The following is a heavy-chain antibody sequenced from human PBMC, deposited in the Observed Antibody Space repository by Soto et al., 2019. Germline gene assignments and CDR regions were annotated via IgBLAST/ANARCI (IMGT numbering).Heavy chain of an antibody. J-gene: IGHJ3*02. V-gene: IGHV6-1*02. Sequence: QVQLQQSGPGLVKPSQTLSLTCAISGDSVSSNSAAWNWIRQSPSRGLEWLGRTHYRSQWYHGYAPFVKSRITINPDTSKNHFSLQLNSVTPEDPAVYYCARERGFLSEAFDIWGRGTMVTVSS. D-gene: IGHD2-21*01. CDR1: GDSVSSNSAA. CDR3: ARERGFLSEAFDI. CDR2: THYRSQWYH.